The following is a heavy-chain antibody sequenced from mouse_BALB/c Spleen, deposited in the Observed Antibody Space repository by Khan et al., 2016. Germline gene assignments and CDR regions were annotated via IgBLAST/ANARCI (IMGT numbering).Heavy chain of an antibody. D-gene: IGHD1-1*01. CDR2: ISDGGTYI. V-gene: IGHV5-4*02. CDR3: ARAGNTYSYWYFDV. CDR1: GFTFSDYY. Sequence: EVERVESGGALVKPGGSLKLSCAASGFTFSDYYMYWVRQTPERRLEWVATISDGGTYIYYPDSVKGRFTISRDNAKNSLYLQMSSLKSEDTALYYCARAGNTYSYWYFDVWGAGTTVTVSS. J-gene: IGHJ1*01.